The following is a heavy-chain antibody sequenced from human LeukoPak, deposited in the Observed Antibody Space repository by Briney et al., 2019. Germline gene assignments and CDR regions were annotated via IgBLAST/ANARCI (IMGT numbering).Heavy chain of an antibody. J-gene: IGHJ6*03. V-gene: IGHV4-34*01. CDR3: ARALSSSWYWYYYYMDV. Sequence: SETLSLTCAVYGGSFRGYYWSWIRDPPRKGLEWIGEINHSVSTNYNPSLKSRVTISVVTSKNQFSLKLSSVTAADTAVYYCARALSSSWYWYYYYMDVWGKGTRVTISS. CDR2: INHSVST. CDR1: GGSFRGYY. D-gene: IGHD6-13*01.